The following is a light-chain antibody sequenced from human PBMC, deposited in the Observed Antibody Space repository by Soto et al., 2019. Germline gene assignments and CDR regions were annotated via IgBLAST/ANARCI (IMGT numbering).Light chain of an antibody. CDR3: QSYDSSLSGVV. CDR2: GNI. J-gene: IGLJ2*01. CDR1: SSNIGAGYG. V-gene: IGLV1-40*01. Sequence: QSVLTQPPSVSGAPGQRVTISCTGSSSNIGAGYGVHWYQHLPGTAPKLLIYGNINRPSGVPDRFSGSKSGTSASLAITGLQAEDEADYYCQSYDSSLSGVVFGGGTKLTVL.